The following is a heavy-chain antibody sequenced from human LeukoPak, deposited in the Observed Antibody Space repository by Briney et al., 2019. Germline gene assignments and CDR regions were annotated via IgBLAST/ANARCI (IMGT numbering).Heavy chain of an antibody. Sequence: SGTLSLTCTVSGGSISSGDYYWSWIRQPPGKGLEWIAYMYYSGSTYYNPSLKSRVTMSADTSKNQLSLKLSSVTAADTAVYYCAGPYYYDSRIDPWGQGILVTVSS. CDR3: AGPYYYDSRIDP. CDR1: GGSISSGDYY. CDR2: MYYSGST. D-gene: IGHD3-22*01. V-gene: IGHV4-30-4*01. J-gene: IGHJ5*02.